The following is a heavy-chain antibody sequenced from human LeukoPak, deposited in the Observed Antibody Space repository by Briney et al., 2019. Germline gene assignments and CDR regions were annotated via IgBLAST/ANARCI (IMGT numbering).Heavy chain of an antibody. J-gene: IGHJ1*01. CDR3: AKDAIVVPAPNGWYFQH. Sequence: GGSLRLSCAASGFTFSSYAMSWVRQAPGKGLEWVSAISGSGGSTYYADSVKGRFTISRDNSKNTLYLQMNSLRAEDTSVYYCAKDAIVVPAPNGWYFQHWGQGTLVTVSS. CDR2: ISGSGGST. V-gene: IGHV3-23*01. CDR1: GFTFSSYA. D-gene: IGHD2-2*01.